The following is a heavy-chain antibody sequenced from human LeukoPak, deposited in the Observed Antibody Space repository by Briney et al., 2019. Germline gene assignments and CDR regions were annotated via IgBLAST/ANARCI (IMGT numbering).Heavy chain of an antibody. Sequence: GGSLSLSCAASGFTFRSYWMSWVRQTPGRGLEWVANINQGETEKYYVDSVGGRFTISRDNAKNSLYLQMNSLRAEDTAMYYCARAVTTGTVDYWGQGTLVTVSS. CDR3: ARAVTTGTVDY. D-gene: IGHD1-1*01. V-gene: IGHV3-7*01. J-gene: IGHJ4*02. CDR1: GFTFRSYW. CDR2: INQGETEK.